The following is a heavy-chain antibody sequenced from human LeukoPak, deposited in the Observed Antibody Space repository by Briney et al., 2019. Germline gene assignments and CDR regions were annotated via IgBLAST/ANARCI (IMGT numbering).Heavy chain of an antibody. CDR1: GFTFSSYS. D-gene: IGHD5-24*01. CDR3: ARARFRSPTRNYPLDY. V-gene: IGHV3-30*03. J-gene: IGHJ4*02. Sequence: GGSLRLSCAASGFTFSSYSMNWVRQAPGKGLDWVAVISYDGFNKYYADSVKGRFTISRDNSKNTLYLQMNSLRAEDTAVYYCARARFRSPTRNYPLDYWGQGTLVTVSS. CDR2: ISYDGFNK.